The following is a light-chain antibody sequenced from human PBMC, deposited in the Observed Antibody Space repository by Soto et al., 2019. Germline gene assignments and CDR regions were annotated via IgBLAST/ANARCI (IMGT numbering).Light chain of an antibody. CDR1: HRISSY. CDR3: RQRMES. Sequence: EIGMTQALACRCASVGDIFTITCRASHRISSYLNWYQQKPGKAPKLLIYDASSLESGVPSRFSGSGSGTDFTLTISSLEPEDFAVYYCRQRMESFGQGTRLEIK. CDR2: DAS. J-gene: IGKJ5*01. V-gene: IGKV1-39*01.